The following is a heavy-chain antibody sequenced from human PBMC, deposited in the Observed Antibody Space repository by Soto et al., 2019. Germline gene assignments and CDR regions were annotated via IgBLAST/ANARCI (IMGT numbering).Heavy chain of an antibody. V-gene: IGHV1-8*01. CDR3: ARFVRHQLPTIDY. D-gene: IGHD1-26*01. CDR2: MNPSNGNT. CDR1: GYTFTNYD. J-gene: IGHJ4*02. Sequence: ASVKVSCKASGYTFTNYDINWVRQATGQGLEWMGWMNPSNGNTGYAQKFQGRVTMTRDTSISAAYMELSSLTSADTAVYYCARFVRHQLPTIDYWGQGALVTVSS.